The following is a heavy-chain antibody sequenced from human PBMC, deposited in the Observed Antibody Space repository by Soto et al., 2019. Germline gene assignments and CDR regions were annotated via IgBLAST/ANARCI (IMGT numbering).Heavy chain of an antibody. Sequence: QVQLVESGGGLVKPGGSLSLCCAASGFIFSDHYMTWIRQAPGQGLEWVSYISGSGSTIYYADSVKGRFTVSRDNAKNSLYLQMNSLRAEDTAVYYCAGDPYYYASNYWGQGTLVTVSP. D-gene: IGHD3-10*01. J-gene: IGHJ4*02. CDR3: AGDPYYYASNY. CDR2: ISGSGSTI. V-gene: IGHV3-11*01. CDR1: GFIFSDHY.